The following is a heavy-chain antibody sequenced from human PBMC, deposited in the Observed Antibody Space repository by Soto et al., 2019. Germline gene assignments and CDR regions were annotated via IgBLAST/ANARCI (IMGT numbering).Heavy chain of an antibody. CDR3: ARHGLDEYYYDSSGYLHYFDY. Sequence: SETLSLTCTVSGGSISSSSYYWGWIRQPPGKGLEWIGSIYYSGSNYYNPTLKSRVTISGDTHKNQFSLKLSFVTAADTAVYYCARHGLDEYYYDSSGYLHYFDYWGQGTLVTVSS. J-gene: IGHJ4*02. V-gene: IGHV4-39*01. CDR2: IYYSGSN. CDR1: GGSISSSSYY. D-gene: IGHD3-22*01.